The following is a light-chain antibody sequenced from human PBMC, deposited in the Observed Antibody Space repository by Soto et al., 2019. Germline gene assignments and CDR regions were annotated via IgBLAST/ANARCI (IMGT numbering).Light chain of an antibody. V-gene: IGLV2-11*01. CDR2: DVS. J-gene: IGLJ1*01. Sequence: QSAPTQPASVSGSPGHSITISCTGTSSDVGGYNFVSWYQQKPGKAPKLLIYDVSKRPSGVPDRFSGSKSGNTASLTISGLQAEDEADYYCCSYAGSYTFVFGTGTKLTVL. CDR1: SSDVGGYNF. CDR3: CSYAGSYTFV.